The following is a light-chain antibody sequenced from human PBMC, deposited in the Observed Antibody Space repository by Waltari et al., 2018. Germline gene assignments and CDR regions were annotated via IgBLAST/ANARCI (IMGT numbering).Light chain of an antibody. CDR1: SSDAGSYNR. Sequence: QSALTQPPSVSGSPGQSVTISCTGTSSDAGSYNRVSWYQQSPGTAPKPMIYEVSNRPSGVPDRFSGYKSGNTASLTISGLQAEDEADYYCSSYTSSNTWVFGGGTKLTVL. V-gene: IGLV2-18*02. CDR3: SSYTSSNTWV. CDR2: EVS. J-gene: IGLJ3*02.